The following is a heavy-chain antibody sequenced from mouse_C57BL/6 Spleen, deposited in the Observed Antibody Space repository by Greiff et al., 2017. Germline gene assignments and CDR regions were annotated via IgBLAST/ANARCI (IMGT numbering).Heavy chain of an antibody. CDR2: ISDGGSYT. D-gene: IGHD2-1*01. V-gene: IGHV5-4*01. CDR1: GFTFSSYA. CDR3: AVYYGNYEGFAY. J-gene: IGHJ3*01. Sequence: SGGGLVKPGGSLKLSCAASGFTFSSYAMSWVRQTPEKRLEWVATISDGGSYTYYPDNVKGRFTISRDNAKNNLYLQMSHLKSEDTAMYYCAVYYGNYEGFAYWGQGTLVTVSA.